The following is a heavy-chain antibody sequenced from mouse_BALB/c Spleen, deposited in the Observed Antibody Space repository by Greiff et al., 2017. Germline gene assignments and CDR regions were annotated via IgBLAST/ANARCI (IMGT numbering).Heavy chain of an antibody. D-gene: IGHD1-1*01. Sequence: EVMLVESGGGLVKPGGSLKLSCAASGFTFSSYAMSSVRQTPEKRLEWVASISSGGSTYYPDSVKGRFTISRDNARNILYLQMSSLRSEDTAMYYCARGFYYGSSYYVDYWGQGTTLTVSA. CDR2: ISSGGST. J-gene: IGHJ2*01. CDR1: GFTFSSYA. CDR3: ARGFYYGSSYYVDY. V-gene: IGHV5-6-5*01.